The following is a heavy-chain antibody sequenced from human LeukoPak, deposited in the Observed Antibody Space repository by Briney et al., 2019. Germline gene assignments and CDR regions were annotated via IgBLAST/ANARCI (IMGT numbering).Heavy chain of an antibody. Sequence: PGRSLRLSCAASGFTFDDYAMHWVRQAPGKGLEWVSVIYTHGNTYYGDSVKGRFTISRDNSKNTVYLQMNSLRVEDTALYYCARDRDHHEAFDMWGQGTMVTVSS. CDR2: IYTHGNT. CDR1: GFTFDDYA. D-gene: IGHD3-10*01. CDR3: ARDRDHHEAFDM. V-gene: IGHV3-66*01. J-gene: IGHJ3*02.